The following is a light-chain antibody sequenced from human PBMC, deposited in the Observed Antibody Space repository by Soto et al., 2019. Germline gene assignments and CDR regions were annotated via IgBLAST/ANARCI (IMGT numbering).Light chain of an antibody. V-gene: IGLV2-14*01. CDR1: SSDVGGYNY. Sequence: QSVLPQPASVSGSPGQSITISCTGTSSDVGGYNYVSWYQQHPGKAPKLMIYEVSNRPSGVSNRFYGSKSGNTASLTISGLQAADEADYYSSTYTSSSTTPYVCG. J-gene: IGLJ1*01. CDR2: EVS. CDR3: STYTSSSTTPYV.